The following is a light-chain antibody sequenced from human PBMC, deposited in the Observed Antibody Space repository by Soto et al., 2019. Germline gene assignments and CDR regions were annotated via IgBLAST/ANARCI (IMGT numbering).Light chain of an antibody. CDR1: QSISSY. CDR2: AAS. Sequence: DIQMTQSPSSLSASVGDRVTITCRASQSISSYLNWYQQKPGKAPKLLIYAASSLQSGVPSRFRGSGSGTDFTLTISSLQPEDFATYYCQQSYSTPPTFGQGPKVEIK. CDR3: QQSYSTPPT. J-gene: IGKJ1*01. V-gene: IGKV1-39*01.